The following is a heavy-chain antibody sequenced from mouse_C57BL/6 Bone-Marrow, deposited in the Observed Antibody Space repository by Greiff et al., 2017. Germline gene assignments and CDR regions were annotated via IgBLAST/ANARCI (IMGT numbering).Heavy chain of an antibody. CDR3: ARPGSVDY. D-gene: IGHD4-1*01. V-gene: IGHV1-26*01. CDR2: INPNNGGT. J-gene: IGHJ2*01. Sequence: EVQLQQSGPELVKPGASVKISCKASGYTFTDYYMNWVKQSHGKSLEWIGDINPNNGGTSYNQKFKGKATLTEDKSSSTAYLELRSLTSEASAVYYCARPGSVDYWGQGTTPTVSA. CDR1: GYTFTDYY.